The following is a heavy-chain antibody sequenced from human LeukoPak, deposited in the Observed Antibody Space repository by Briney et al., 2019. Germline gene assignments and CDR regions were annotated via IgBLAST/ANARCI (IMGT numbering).Heavy chain of an antibody. CDR1: GFTFSSYA. CDR2: ISGSGGST. Sequence: PGGSLRLSCAASGFTFSSYAMSWVRQAPGEGLEWVSAISGSGGSTYHADSVEGRFTISRDNSKNTLYLQMNSLRAEDTAVYYCAKDQEAVAGQTPFDYWGQGTLVTVSS. J-gene: IGHJ4*02. CDR3: AKDQEAVAGQTPFDY. V-gene: IGHV3-23*01. D-gene: IGHD6-19*01.